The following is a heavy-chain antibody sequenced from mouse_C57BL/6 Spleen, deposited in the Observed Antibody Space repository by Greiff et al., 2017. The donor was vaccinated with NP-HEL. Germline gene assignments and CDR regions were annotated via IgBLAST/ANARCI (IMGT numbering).Heavy chain of an antibody. J-gene: IGHJ2*01. Sequence: QVQLQQPGAELVKPGASVKLSCKASGYTFTSYWMHWVKQRPGQGLEWIGMIHPNSGSTNYNEKFKSKATLTVDKSSSTAYMQLSSLTSEDSAVYYCARLSFTTVVAHWGQGTTLTVSA. CDR1: GYTFTSYW. V-gene: IGHV1-64*01. D-gene: IGHD1-1*01. CDR2: IHPNSGST. CDR3: ARLSFTTVVAH.